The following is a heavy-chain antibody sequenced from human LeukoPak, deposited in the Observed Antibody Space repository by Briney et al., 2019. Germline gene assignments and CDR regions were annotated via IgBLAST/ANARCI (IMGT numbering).Heavy chain of an antibody. CDR2: IYPRDGST. V-gene: IGHV1-46*01. CDR1: GYTFTNNY. CDR3: ARDQEGFDY. J-gene: IGHJ4*02. Sequence: ASVKVSCKASGYTFTNNYLHWVRQAPGQGLEWMGMIYPRDGSTSYAQNFQGRVTVTRDTSTTTVHMELRGLRSEDTAVYYCARDQEGFDYWGQGTVATVSS.